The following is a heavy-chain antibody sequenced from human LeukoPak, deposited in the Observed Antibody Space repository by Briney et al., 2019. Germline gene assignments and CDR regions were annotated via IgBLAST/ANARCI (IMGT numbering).Heavy chain of an antibody. Sequence: TASETLSLTCAVYGGSFSGYYWSWIRQPPGKGLEWIGEINHSGSTNYNPSLKSRVTISVDTSKNQFSLKLSSVTAADTAVYYCAGGGYSRQFDYWGQGTLVTVSS. D-gene: IGHD6-13*01. CDR3: AGGGYSRQFDY. CDR2: INHSGST. V-gene: IGHV4-34*01. CDR1: GGSFSGYY. J-gene: IGHJ4*02.